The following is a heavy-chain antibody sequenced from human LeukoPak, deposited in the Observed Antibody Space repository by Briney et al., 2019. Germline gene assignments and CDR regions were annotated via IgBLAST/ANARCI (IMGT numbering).Heavy chain of an antibody. V-gene: IGHV3-21*01. CDR1: GFTFSSYS. CDR2: ISSSSSYI. CDR3: ASRYSSGWYDASDI. Sequence: GGSLRLSCAASGFTFSSYSMNWVRQAPGKGLEWVSSISSSSSYIYYADSVKGRFTISRDNAKNSLYLQMNSLRAEDTAVYYCASRYSSGWYDASDIWGQGTMVTVSS. D-gene: IGHD6-19*01. J-gene: IGHJ3*02.